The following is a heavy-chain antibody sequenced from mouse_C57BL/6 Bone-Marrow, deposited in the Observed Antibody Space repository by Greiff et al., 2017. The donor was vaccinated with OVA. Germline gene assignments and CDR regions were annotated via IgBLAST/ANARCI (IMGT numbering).Heavy chain of an antibody. J-gene: IGHJ3*01. V-gene: IGHV14-4*01. Sequence: EVQVVASGAELVRPGASVKLSCTASGFNIKDDYMHWVKQRPEQGLEWIGWIDPENGDTEYASKFQGTATITADTSSNTAYLQLISMTYEDTAVYSCTDHCSGSSEVFAYWGQGTLVTVSA. CDR1: GFNIKDDY. D-gene: IGHD1-1*01. CDR2: IDPENGDT. CDR3: TDHCSGSSEVFAY.